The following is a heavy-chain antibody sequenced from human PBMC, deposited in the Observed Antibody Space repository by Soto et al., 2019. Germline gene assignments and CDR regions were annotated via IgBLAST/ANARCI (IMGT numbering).Heavy chain of an antibody. CDR3: ARGTTTMQREDRLDY. V-gene: IGHV3-21*01. CDR1: GVTFSNYA. CDR2: ISTTSSHI. J-gene: IGHJ4*02. D-gene: IGHD6-25*01. Sequence: PGGSLRLSCEACGVTFSNYAMNWVRQGPGKGLEWVSSISTTSSHIYYADSLKGRFTISRDNVKNSLYLQMNSLRAEDTAVYYCARGTTTMQREDRLDYWGQGTLVTVSS.